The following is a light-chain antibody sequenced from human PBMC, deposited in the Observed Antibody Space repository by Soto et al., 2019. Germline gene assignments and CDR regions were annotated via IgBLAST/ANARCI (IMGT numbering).Light chain of an antibody. V-gene: IGKV1-9*01. CDR3: QQSYNSPRT. J-gene: IGKJ1*01. CDR2: GAT. CDR1: QGISSF. Sequence: IQLTQSPSSLAASLWGTVTITCRASQGISSFLAWYQQETGKAPKLLISGATTLQSGVPSRFSGSGSGTDFTLTIDSLQPEDFATYYCQQSYNSPRTFGQGTKVDIK.